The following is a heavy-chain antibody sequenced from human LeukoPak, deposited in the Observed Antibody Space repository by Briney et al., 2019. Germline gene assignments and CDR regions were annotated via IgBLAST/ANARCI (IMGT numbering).Heavy chain of an antibody. CDR2: IYSGGST. J-gene: IGHJ4*02. CDR1: GFTVSSNY. CDR3: AREIVEMATIYYFDY. V-gene: IGHV3-53*01. Sequence: PGGSLRLSCAASGFTVSSNYMSWVRQAPGKGLEWVSVIYSGGSTYYADSVKGRFTISRDNSKNTLYLQMNSLRAEDTAVYYCAREIVEMATIYYFDYWGQGTLVTVSS. D-gene: IGHD5-24*01.